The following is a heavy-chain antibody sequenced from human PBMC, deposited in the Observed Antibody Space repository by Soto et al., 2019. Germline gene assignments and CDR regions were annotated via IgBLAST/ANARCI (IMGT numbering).Heavy chain of an antibody. CDR3: AGRCDGTNFPGHFDY. Sequence: QVQLVQSGAEVKKPGSSVKVSCRASGGTFNNYVINWVRQAPGQGLEWMAGIIPIFGTANYAQKFQGRVTITADKSTSTAYMELNSLTSEDTAVYYCAGRCDGTNFPGHFDYWGQGTLVTVPS. J-gene: IGHJ4*02. V-gene: IGHV1-69*06. CDR1: GGTFNNYV. CDR2: IIPIFGTA. D-gene: IGHD2-21*01.